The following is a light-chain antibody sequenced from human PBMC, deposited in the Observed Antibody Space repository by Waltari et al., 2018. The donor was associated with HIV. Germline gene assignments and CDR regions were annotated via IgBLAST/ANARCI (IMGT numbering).Light chain of an antibody. J-gene: IGLJ3*02. V-gene: IGLV1-51*01. CDR1: SSNIGKNE. CDR3: GTWDSSLNAWV. CDR2: DNN. Sequence: QPVLTQPPSVSAAPGQKVTSSCSGSSSNIGKNEVSWYQQLPGTAPTLLIYDNNKRPSGIPDRFSGSKSGTSATLGITGLQTGDEADYYCGTWDSSLNAWVFGGGTKLTVL.